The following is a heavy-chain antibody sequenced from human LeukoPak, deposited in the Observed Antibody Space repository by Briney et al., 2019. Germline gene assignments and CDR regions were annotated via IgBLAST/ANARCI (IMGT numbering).Heavy chain of an antibody. CDR3: ARNFGGGDSSGPYY. CDR1: GFTFGNYG. V-gene: IGHV3-20*04. CDR2: INWNGGRT. Sequence: GGSLRLSCAASGFTFGNYGMSWVRHAPGKGLEWVSGINWNGGRTGYADSMKGRFIISRDNAKNSLYLQVNSLRAEDTALYYCARNFGGGDSSGPYYWGQGTLVTVSS. D-gene: IGHD3-22*01. J-gene: IGHJ4*02.